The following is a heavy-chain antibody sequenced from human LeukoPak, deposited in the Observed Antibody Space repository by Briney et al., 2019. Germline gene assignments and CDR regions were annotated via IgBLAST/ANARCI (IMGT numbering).Heavy chain of an antibody. V-gene: IGHV4-61*02. D-gene: IGHD5-24*01. Sequence: SETLSLTCTVSGGSISSGNYYWSWIRQPAGKGLEWIGRIYNSGTTYYNPSLKSRVTISLDTSKNQFSLRLSSVTAADTAVYYCARGPNYPSPSPFDYWGQGTLVTVSS. CDR1: GGSISSGNYY. CDR2: IYNSGTT. CDR3: ARGPNYPSPSPFDY. J-gene: IGHJ4*02.